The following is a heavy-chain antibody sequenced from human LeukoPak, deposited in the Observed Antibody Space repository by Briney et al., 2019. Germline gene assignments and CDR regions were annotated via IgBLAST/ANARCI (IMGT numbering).Heavy chain of an antibody. CDR3: ATSTYCSGGSCYSRTFQY. V-gene: IGHV3-23*01. CDR1: GFTFSSYA. D-gene: IGHD2-15*01. J-gene: IGHJ4*02. Sequence: SGGSLRLSCAASGFTFSSYAMSWVRQAPGKGLEWVSAISGSGGSTYYADSVKGRFTIPRDNAKNTLYLQMNSLRAEDTAVYYCATSTYCSGGSCYSRTFQYWGQGTLVTVSS. CDR2: ISGSGGST.